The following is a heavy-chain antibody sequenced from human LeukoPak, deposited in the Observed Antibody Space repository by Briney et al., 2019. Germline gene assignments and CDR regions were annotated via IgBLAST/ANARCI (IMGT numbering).Heavy chain of an antibody. CDR3: ARVNSYYDFLTGYPYYYYGMDV. Sequence: SETLSLTCTVSGGSISSSYWSWIRQSPGKGLEWIGYICYSGSTNYNPSLQGRVTISVDTSKNQFSLKLSSVTAADTAVYYCARVNSYYDFLTGYPYYYYGMDVWGKGTTVTVSS. J-gene: IGHJ6*04. V-gene: IGHV4-59*01. CDR2: ICYSGST. CDR1: GGSISSSY. D-gene: IGHD3-9*01.